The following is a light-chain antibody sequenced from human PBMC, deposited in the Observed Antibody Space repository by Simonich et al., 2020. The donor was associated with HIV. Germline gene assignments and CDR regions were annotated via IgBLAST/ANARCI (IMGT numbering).Light chain of an antibody. J-gene: IGKJ2*01. CDR2: AAS. CDR3: QKYNSAPYT. CDR1: QSINSY. V-gene: IGKV1-39*01. Sequence: DIQMTQSPSSLSASVGDRVTVSCRASQSINSYLNRYQQKPGKAPKLLIYAASSLQRGGPSRVSGSASGTDFTLTISSLQPEDVATYYCQKYNSAPYTFGQGTKLEIK.